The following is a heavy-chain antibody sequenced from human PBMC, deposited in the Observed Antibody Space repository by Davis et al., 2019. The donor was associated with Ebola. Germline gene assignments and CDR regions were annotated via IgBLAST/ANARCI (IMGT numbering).Heavy chain of an antibody. CDR3: ARGGYYPVWGDYYYYGMDV. CDR1: GYTFTSYG. V-gene: IGHV1-18*01. D-gene: IGHD2/OR15-2a*01. CDR2: ISAYNGNT. Sequence: ASVKVSCKASGYTFTSYGISWVRQAPGQGLEWMGWISAYNGNTNYAQKLQGRVTMTTDTSTSTAYMELRSLRSDDTAVYYCARGGYYPVWGDYYYYGMDVWGQGTTVTVSS. J-gene: IGHJ6*02.